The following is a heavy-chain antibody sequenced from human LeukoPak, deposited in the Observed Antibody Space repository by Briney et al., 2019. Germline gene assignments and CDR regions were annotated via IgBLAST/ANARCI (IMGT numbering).Heavy chain of an antibody. CDR1: GFTFSSYG. J-gene: IGHJ4*02. CDR2: ISYDGSNK. D-gene: IGHD5-12*01. CDR3: AKGRGIYSGYDLIDY. V-gene: IGHV3-30*18. Sequence: SGGSLRLSCAASGFTFSSYGMHWVRQAPGKGLEWVAVISYDGSNKYYADSVEGRFTISRDNSKNTLYLQMNSLRAEDTAVYYCAKGRGIYSGYDLIDYWGQGTLVTVSS.